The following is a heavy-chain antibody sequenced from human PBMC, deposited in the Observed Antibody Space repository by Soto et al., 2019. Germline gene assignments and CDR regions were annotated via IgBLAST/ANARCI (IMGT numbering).Heavy chain of an antibody. V-gene: IGHV4-30-2*01. Sequence: PSETLSLTCAVYGGSISSGGYSWSWIRQPPGKGLEWIGYIYHSGSTYYNPSLKSRVTISVDRSKNQFPLKLSSVTAADTAVYYCASNYYYDSSGYLFGLNGGPGTLVT. D-gene: IGHD3-22*01. CDR1: GGSISSGGYS. CDR3: ASNYYYDSSGYLFGLN. CDR2: IYHSGST. J-gene: IGHJ1*01.